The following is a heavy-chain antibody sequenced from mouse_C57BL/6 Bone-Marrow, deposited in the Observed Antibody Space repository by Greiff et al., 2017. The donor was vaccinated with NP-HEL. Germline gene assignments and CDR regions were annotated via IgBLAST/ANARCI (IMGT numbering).Heavy chain of an antibody. CDR2: IYPGDGDT. Sequence: QVQLQQSGPELVKPGASVKISCKASGYAFSSSWMNWVKQRPGKGLEWIGRIYPGDGDTNYNGKFKGKATLTAYKSSSTAYMQLSSLTSEDSAVYFCASPLRGFAYWGQGTLVTVSA. CDR3: ASPLRGFAY. J-gene: IGHJ3*01. V-gene: IGHV1-82*01. CDR1: GYAFSSSW. D-gene: IGHD2-4*01.